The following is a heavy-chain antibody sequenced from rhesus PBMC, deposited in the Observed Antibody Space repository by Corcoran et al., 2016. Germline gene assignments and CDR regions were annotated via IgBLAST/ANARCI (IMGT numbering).Heavy chain of an antibody. Sequence: QVQLQESGPGVVKPSETLSLTCAVSGGTISSGYYYWSWIRQPPGKGLEWIGGIYSNSESTNYNPPLRSRVTISKDTSKNQFSLKLSSVTATDMAVYYCARGYTAATYYFDYWGQGVLVTVSS. V-gene: IGHV4S12*01. CDR1: GGTISSGYYY. J-gene: IGHJ4*01. CDR3: ARGYTAATYYFDY. CDR2: IYSNSEST. D-gene: IGHD6-31*01.